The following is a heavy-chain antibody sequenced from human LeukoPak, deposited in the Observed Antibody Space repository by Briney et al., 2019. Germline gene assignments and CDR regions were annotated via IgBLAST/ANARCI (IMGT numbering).Heavy chain of an antibody. D-gene: IGHD2-15*01. Sequence: SSETLSLTCTVSGYSISSGYYWGWIRPPPGKGLEWIGSIYHSGSTYYNPSLKSRVTISVDTSKNQFFLKLSSVTAADTAVYYCARDGGLAYSGEFDYWGQGTLVTVSS. CDR1: GYSISSGYY. CDR2: IYHSGST. J-gene: IGHJ4*02. V-gene: IGHV4-38-2*02. CDR3: ARDGGLAYSGEFDY.